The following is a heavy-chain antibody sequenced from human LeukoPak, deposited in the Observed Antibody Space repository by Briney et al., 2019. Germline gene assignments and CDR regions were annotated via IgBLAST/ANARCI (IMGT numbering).Heavy chain of an antibody. CDR1: GYSFTSYW. D-gene: IGHD3-16*01. Sequence: AGESLKISCKGSGYSFTSYWIGWVRQMPGKGLEWMGIIYPGDSDIRYSPSFQGQVTISADKSISTAYLQWSSLKASDTAMYYCARHYYDYVWGSYGIDYWGQGTLVTVSS. V-gene: IGHV5-51*01. CDR3: ARHYYDYVWGSYGIDY. J-gene: IGHJ4*02. CDR2: IYPGDSDI.